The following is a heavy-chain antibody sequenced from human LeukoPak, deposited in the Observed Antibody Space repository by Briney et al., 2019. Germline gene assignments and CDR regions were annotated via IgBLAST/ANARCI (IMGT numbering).Heavy chain of an antibody. J-gene: IGHJ4*02. D-gene: IGHD5/OR15-5a*01. Sequence: GGSLRLSGTMSGFSNDWMAWVRQAPEKGLEWVATINQDGSQIYYVDSMKGRFTISRDNAKKSLYLQLTSLRADDTAVYYCAREIREAPVSNWGQGTLVTVSS. V-gene: IGHV3-7*01. CDR2: INQDGSQI. CDR3: AREIREAPVSN. CDR1: GFSNDW.